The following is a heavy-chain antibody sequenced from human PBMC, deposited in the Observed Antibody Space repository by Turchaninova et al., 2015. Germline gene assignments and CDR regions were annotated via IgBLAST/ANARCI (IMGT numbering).Heavy chain of an antibody. J-gene: IGHJ4*02. CDR1: GGSFSSPF. CDR2: VTHSGST. CDR3: ARGRGGLFTTYSDN. Sequence: VPLQQWGAGLLKPSEPLPLTCAVYGGSFSSPFCSCIRQPPGTGLGWIGEVTHSGSTNYTPSLKSRVTISVDTSKNQFSLKLNSVTAADTAVYYCARGRGGLFTTYSDNWGQGTLVTVSS. D-gene: IGHD2-15*01. V-gene: IGHV4-34*01.